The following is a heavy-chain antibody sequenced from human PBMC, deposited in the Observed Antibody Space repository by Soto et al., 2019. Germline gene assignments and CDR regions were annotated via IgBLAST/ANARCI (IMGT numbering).Heavy chain of an antibody. Sequence: GESLKISCKGSGYSFTTYWIGWVRQMPGKGLEWMGIIYPADSDTRYSPSFQGQVTISADKSISTAYLQWSSLKASDTAIYYCARHRAAAGPFDPWGQGTLVTVSS. CDR3: ARHRAAAGPFDP. CDR2: IYPADSDT. CDR1: GYSFTTYW. J-gene: IGHJ5*02. D-gene: IGHD6-13*01. V-gene: IGHV5-51*01.